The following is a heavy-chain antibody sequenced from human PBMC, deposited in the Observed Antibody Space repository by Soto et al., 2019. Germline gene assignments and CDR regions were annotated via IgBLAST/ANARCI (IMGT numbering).Heavy chain of an antibody. J-gene: IGHJ4*02. CDR1: GFTFSSYA. CDR3: ARESEDLTSNFDY. Sequence: GGSLRLSCAASGFTFSSYAVSWVRQAPGKGLEWVSAISGSGGSTYYADSMKGRFTVSRDNAKNSVYLEMNSLSAEDTAVYYCARESEDLTSNFDYWGQGTLVTVSS. CDR2: ISGSGGST. V-gene: IGHV3-23*01.